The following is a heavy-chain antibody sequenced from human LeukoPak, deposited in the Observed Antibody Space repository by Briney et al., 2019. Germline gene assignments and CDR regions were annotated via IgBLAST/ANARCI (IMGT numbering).Heavy chain of an antibody. D-gene: IGHD1-1*01. CDR3: ARGLNWNDVPIDP. J-gene: IGHJ5*02. CDR2: INPNSGGT. Sequence: AASVKVSCKASGYTFTGYYMHWVRQAPGQGLEWMGWINPNSGGTNYAQKFQGRVTMTRDTSISTAYMELSRLRSDDTAVYYCARGLNWNDVPIDPWGQGTLVTVSS. V-gene: IGHV1-2*02. CDR1: GYTFTGYY.